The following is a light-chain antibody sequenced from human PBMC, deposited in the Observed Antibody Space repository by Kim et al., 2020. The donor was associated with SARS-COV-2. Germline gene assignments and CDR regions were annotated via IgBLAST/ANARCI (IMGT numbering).Light chain of an antibody. CDR2: GAS. J-gene: IGKJ1*01. CDR3: QQANSFPPLT. Sequence: IQLTQSPSSVSASVGDRVTITCRASQDINTWLGWYQQKPGKAPKLLIYGASNLQSGVPSRFSGSGSGTDFTLTISRLQPDDCATYYCQQANSFPPLTVGQPTKVDI. V-gene: IGKV1-12*01. CDR1: QDINTW.